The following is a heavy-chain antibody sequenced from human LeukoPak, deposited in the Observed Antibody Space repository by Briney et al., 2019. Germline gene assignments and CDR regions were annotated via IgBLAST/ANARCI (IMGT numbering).Heavy chain of an antibody. CDR1: GGSISSYY. CDR3: ASLASCPDFDY. D-gene: IGHD2-15*01. J-gene: IGHJ4*02. CDR2: IYYSGST. Sequence: PSETLSLTCTVSGGSISSYYWSWIRQPPGKGLEWIGYIYYSGSTNYNPSLKSRVTISVDTSKNQFSPKLSSVTAADTAVYYCASLASCPDFDYWGQGTLVTASS. V-gene: IGHV4-59*08.